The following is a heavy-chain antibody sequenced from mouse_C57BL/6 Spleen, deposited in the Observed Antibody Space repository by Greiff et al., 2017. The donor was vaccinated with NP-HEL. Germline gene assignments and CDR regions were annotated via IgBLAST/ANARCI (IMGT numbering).Heavy chain of an antibody. D-gene: IGHD1-1*01. Sequence: EVKLVESGEGLVKPGGSLKLSCAASGFTFSSYAMSWVRQTPEKRLEWVAYISSGGDYIYYADTVKGRFTISRDNARNTLYLQMSSLKSEDTAMYYCTRDRGITTVVYYFDYWGQGTTLTVSS. CDR1: GFTFSSYA. J-gene: IGHJ2*01. CDR3: TRDRGITTVVYYFDY. V-gene: IGHV5-9-1*02. CDR2: ISSGGDYI.